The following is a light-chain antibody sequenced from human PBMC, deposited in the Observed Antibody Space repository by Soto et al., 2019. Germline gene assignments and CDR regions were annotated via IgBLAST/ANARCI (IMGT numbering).Light chain of an antibody. CDR1: QSVSRSY. CDR3: QQYGSSPYT. J-gene: IGKJ2*01. V-gene: IGKV3-20*01. Sequence: EIVLTQSPGTLSLSPGERATLSCRASQSVSRSYLAWYQQNPGQPPSLLIYATSSRATGIPDRFSGSGSGTDFTLTISRLEPEDFAVYCCQQYGSSPYTFGQGTKLEIK. CDR2: ATS.